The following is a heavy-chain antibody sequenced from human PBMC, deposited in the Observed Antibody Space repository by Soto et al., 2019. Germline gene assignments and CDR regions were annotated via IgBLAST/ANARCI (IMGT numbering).Heavy chain of an antibody. CDR2: IYYSGST. CDR1: GGSISSSSYY. CDR3: ARRGALSQPTRRGFFDY. V-gene: IGHV4-39*01. Sequence: SETLSLTCTVSGGSISSSSYYWGWIRQPPGKGLEWIGSIYYSGSTYYNPSLKSRVTISVDTSKNQFSLKLSSVTAADTAVYYCARRGALSQPTRRGFFDYWGQGTLVTVSS. J-gene: IGHJ4*02. D-gene: IGHD3-10*01.